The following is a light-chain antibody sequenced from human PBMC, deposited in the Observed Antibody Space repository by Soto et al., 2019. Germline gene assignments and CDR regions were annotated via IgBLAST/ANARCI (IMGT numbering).Light chain of an antibody. CDR2: SNN. J-gene: IGLJ2*01. Sequence: QSVLTQPPSASGTPGQRVTISCSGSSSNIGSNTVNWYQQLPGTAPKLLIYSNNQRPSGVPDRFSGSKSGTSASLAISGLQSEGGGYLYCAAWDDSLNGVVFGGGTKLTVL. V-gene: IGLV1-44*01. CDR3: AAWDDSLNGVV. CDR1: SSNIGSNT.